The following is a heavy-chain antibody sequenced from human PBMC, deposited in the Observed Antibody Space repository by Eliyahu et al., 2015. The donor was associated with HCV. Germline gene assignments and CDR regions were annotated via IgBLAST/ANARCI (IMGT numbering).Heavy chain of an antibody. D-gene: IGHD3-9*01. CDR2: ITPLINLT. J-gene: IGHJ4*02. V-gene: IGHV1-69*02. CDR1: GVTFSSYT. Sequence: QVQLAQSGTEVKKPGSSVKVSCKASGVTFSSYTVSWVRXAPGQGLEWLGRITPLINLTTSAQKFQDRVTITADRSTATIYMELRNLTSDDTAIYYCVTSGSRDSFSFDYWGHWGQGTLVTVSS. CDR3: VTSGSRDSFSFDYWGH.